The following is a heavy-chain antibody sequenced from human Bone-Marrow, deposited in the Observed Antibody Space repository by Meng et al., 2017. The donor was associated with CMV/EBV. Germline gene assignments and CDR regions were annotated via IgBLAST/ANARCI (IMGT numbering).Heavy chain of an antibody. D-gene: IGHD1-20*01. CDR3: ARHFGYNWNGFVY. CDR1: GYSFTSYW. J-gene: IGHJ4*02. Sequence: GGSLRLSCKGSGYSFTSYWIGWVRQMPGKGLEWMGIIYPGDSDTRYSPSFQGQVTISADKSISTAYLQWSSLKASDTAMYYCARHFGYNWNGFVYWGQGTRVTVSS. V-gene: IGHV5-51*01. CDR2: IYPGDSDT.